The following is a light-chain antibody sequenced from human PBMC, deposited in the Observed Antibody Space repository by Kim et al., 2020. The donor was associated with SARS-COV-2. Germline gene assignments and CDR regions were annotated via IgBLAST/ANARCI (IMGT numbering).Light chain of an antibody. J-gene: IGKJ4*01. Sequence: EIVLTQSPATLSVSPGERATLSCRASQSISSYLAWYQQRPGQAPRLLIYDASNRATGIPARFSGSGSGTDFTLTISSLEPEDCAVYYCQQRSNWPRSLTFGGGTKVDIK. CDR3: QQRSNWPRSLT. CDR2: DAS. V-gene: IGKV3-11*01. CDR1: QSISSY.